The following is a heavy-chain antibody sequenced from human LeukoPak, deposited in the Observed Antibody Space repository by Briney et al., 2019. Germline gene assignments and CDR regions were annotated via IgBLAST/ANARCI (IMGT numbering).Heavy chain of an antibody. CDR3: ARAPGGGWGYYYYYYMDV. D-gene: IGHD1-26*01. CDR2: ISSSSSYI. Sequence: PGGSLRLSCAASGFTFSSYSMNWVRQAPGKGLEWVSSISSSSSYIYYADSVKGRFTISRDNAKNSLYLQMNSLRAEDTAVYYCARAPGGGWGYYYYYYMDVWGKGTTVTVSS. CDR1: GFTFSSYS. V-gene: IGHV3-21*01. J-gene: IGHJ6*03.